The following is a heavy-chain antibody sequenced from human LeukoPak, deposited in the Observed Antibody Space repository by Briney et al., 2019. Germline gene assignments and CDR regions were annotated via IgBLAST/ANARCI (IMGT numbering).Heavy chain of an antibody. Sequence: GGSLRLSCAASGFTFSSYSMNWVRQAPGKGLEWVSHTSSSSSTIYYADSVKGRFTISRDNAKNSLYLQMNSLRAEDTAVYYCARDGVVAGPWHFDYWGQGTLVTVSS. D-gene: IGHD2-15*01. CDR2: TSSSSSTI. CDR3: ARDGVVAGPWHFDY. J-gene: IGHJ4*02. CDR1: GFTFSSYS. V-gene: IGHV3-48*01.